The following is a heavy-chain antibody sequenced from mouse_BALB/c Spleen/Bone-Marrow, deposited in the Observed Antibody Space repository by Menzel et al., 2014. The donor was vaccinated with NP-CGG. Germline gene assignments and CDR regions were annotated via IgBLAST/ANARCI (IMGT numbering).Heavy chain of an antibody. Sequence: VKLMESGPGLVAPSQSLSITCTVSGFSLXSYGVHWVRQPPGKGLEWLGVIWAGGSTNYNSALMSRLSISKDNSKSQVFLKMNSLQTDDTAMYYCARAQLGCFAYWGQGTLVTVSA. CDR2: IWAGGST. CDR1: GFSLXSYG. V-gene: IGHV2-9*02. J-gene: IGHJ3*01. CDR3: ARAQLGCFAY. D-gene: IGHD4-1*02.